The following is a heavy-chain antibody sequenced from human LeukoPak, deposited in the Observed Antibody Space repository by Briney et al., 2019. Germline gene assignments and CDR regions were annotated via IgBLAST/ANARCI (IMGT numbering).Heavy chain of an antibody. V-gene: IGHV4-30-4*01. CDR2: IYYSGST. Sequence: SETLSLTCIVSGGSISSGDYYWSWIRQPPGKGLEWIGYIYYSGSTYYNPSLKSRVTISVDTSKNQFSLKLSSVTAADTAVYYCARVGIAVGAFDIWGQGTMVTVS. CDR3: ARVGIAVGAFDI. CDR1: GGSISSGDYY. D-gene: IGHD6-19*01. J-gene: IGHJ3*02.